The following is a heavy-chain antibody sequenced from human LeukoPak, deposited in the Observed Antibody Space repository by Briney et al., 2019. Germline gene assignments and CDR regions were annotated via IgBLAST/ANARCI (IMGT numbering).Heavy chain of an antibody. Sequence: SETLSLTCTVSGGSISSGSYYWSWIRQPPGKGLEWIGEINHSGSTNYNPSLKSRVTISVDTSKNQFSLKLSSVTAADTAVYYCARGRELRTTVVIESHYYYMDVWGKGTTVTVSS. CDR2: INHSGST. D-gene: IGHD4-23*01. V-gene: IGHV4-39*07. CDR1: GGSISSGSYY. CDR3: ARGRELRTTVVIESHYYYMDV. J-gene: IGHJ6*03.